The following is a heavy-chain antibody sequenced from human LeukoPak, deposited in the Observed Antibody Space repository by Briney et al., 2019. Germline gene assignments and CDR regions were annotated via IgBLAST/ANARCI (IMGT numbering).Heavy chain of an antibody. D-gene: IGHD7-27*01. CDR3: AKDGGLWVSAHWGDS. J-gene: IGHJ4*02. CDR1: GFTFSSYT. CDR2: INTSDGKT. Sequence: GGSLRLSCAASGFTFSSYTKSWVRQAPGKGEEWVSTINTSDGKTYDEDSVKGRFTVSRDNSNISLFLQMNSVRAEDTAVYYCAKDGGLWVSAHWGDSWGRGTLVTVSS. V-gene: IGHV3-23*01.